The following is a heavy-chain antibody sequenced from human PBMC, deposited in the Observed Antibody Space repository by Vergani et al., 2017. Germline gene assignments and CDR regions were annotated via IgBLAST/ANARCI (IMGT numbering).Heavy chain of an antibody. V-gene: IGHV1-2*04. J-gene: IGHJ6*02. Sequence: QVPLVQSGAEVKKPGASVKVSCKASGYTFTGYYMHWVRQAPGQGLEWMGWINPNSGGTNYAQKFQGWVTMTRDTSISTAYMELSRLRSDDTAVYYCARDRRGVAATRYYYYYGMDVWGQGTTVTVSS. CDR3: ARDRRGVAATRYYYYYGMDV. CDR2: INPNSGGT. D-gene: IGHD2-15*01. CDR1: GYTFTGYY.